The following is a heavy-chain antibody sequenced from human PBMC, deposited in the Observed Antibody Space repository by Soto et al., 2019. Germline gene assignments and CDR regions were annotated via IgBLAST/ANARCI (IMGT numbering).Heavy chain of an antibody. V-gene: IGHV4-30-4*01. CDR3: ARVLYYGSGTSDL. CDR1: GGSINSGDYY. Sequence: QVQLQESGPGLVKPSQTLSLTCTVSGGSINSGDYYWSWIRQPPGEGLEWIGYIYYSGSAYYNPSLKSRVTISVDSSKNQFSLKVTSVTAADTAVYYCARVLYYGSGTSDLWGQGTLVTVSS. CDR2: IYYSGSA. D-gene: IGHD3-10*01. J-gene: IGHJ5*02.